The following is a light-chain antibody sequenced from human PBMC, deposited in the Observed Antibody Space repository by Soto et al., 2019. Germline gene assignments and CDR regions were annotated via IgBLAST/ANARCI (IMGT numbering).Light chain of an antibody. CDR3: AAWDDSLNGYV. J-gene: IGLJ1*01. CDR2: SNN. V-gene: IGLV1-44*01. Sequence: QSVLTQPPSASGTPGQRVTISCSGSSSNIGSNTVSWYQQLPGTAPKLHIYSNNQRPSGVPDRFSGSKSGTSASLAISGLQSEDEADYYCAAWDDSLNGYVFGTGTNVTVL. CDR1: SSNIGSNT.